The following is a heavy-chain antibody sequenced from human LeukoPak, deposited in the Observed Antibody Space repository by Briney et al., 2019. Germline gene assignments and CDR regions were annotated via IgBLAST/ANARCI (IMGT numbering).Heavy chain of an antibody. V-gene: IGHV3-11*01. CDR1: GFTFSDYY. CDR3: AKALYGSEMDV. CDR2: ISSSGSTI. D-gene: IGHD3-10*01. J-gene: IGHJ6*02. Sequence: GGSLRLSCAASGFTFSDYYMSWIRQAPGKGLEWVSYISSSGSTIYYADSVKGRFTISRDNAKNSLYLQMNSLRADDTALYYCAKALYGSEMDVWGQGTTVIVSS.